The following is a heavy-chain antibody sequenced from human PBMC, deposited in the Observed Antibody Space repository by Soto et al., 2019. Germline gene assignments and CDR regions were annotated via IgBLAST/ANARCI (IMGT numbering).Heavy chain of an antibody. V-gene: IGHV1-69*01. CDR3: AGGRIVVVGSRAYYGMDV. Sequence: QVHLLLQSGAEVKKPGSSAKVSCKASGGTPSNSAISWVRQAPGQGLEWMGGSIPVFGLVKYAQKVQGRVTITADESTNTADMELSSLRPEDTAVYYCAGGRIVVVGSRAYYGMDVWGQGITVTVSS. J-gene: IGHJ6*02. CDR2: SIPVFGLV. CDR1: GGTPSNSA. D-gene: IGHD3-22*01.